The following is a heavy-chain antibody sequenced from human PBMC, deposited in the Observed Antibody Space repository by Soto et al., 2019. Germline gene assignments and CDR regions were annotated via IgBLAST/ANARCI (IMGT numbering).Heavy chain of an antibody. CDR2: IYYSGST. D-gene: IGHD2-15*01. CDR3: ARAPSLDIVVVVAASIGAFDI. Sequence: QVQLQESGPGLVKPSETLSLTCTVSGGSISSYYWSWIRQPPGKGLEWIGYIYYSGSTNYNPSLKSRVTISVDTSKNQFSLKLSSVIAADTAVYYCARAPSLDIVVVVAASIGAFDIWGQGTMVTVSS. CDR1: GGSISSYY. V-gene: IGHV4-59*01. J-gene: IGHJ3*02.